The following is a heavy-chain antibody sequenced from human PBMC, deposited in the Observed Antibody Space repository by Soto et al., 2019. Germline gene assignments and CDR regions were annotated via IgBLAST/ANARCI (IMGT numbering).Heavy chain of an antibody. D-gene: IGHD3-22*01. CDR1: GGSISSYY. CDR3: ARASGYRDPPNWFDP. V-gene: IGHV4-59*01. Sequence: SETLSLTCTVSGGSISSYYWSWIRQPPGKGLEWIGYIYYSGSTNYNPSLKSRVTISVATSKNQFSLKLSSVTAADTAVYYCARASGYRDPPNWFDPWGQGTLVTVSS. CDR2: IYYSGST. J-gene: IGHJ5*02.